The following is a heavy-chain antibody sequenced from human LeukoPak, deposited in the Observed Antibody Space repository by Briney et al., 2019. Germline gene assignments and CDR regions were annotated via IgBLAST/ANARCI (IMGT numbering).Heavy chain of an antibody. CDR2: ISYDGSNK. Sequence: GGSLRLSCAASGFTFSSYGMHWVRQAPGKGLEWVAVISYDGSNKYYADSVKGRFTISRDNSKNTLYLQMNSLRAEDTAVYYCAKDPPYYYDSSVTHWGQGTLVTVSS. CDR1: GFTFSSYG. V-gene: IGHV3-30*18. J-gene: IGHJ4*02. D-gene: IGHD3-22*01. CDR3: AKDPPYYYDSSVTH.